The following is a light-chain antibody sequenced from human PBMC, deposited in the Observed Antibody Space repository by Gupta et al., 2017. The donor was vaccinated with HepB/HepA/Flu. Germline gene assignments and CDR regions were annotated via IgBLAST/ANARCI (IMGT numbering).Light chain of an antibody. V-gene: IGKV3-15*01. CDR3: QQYNTWPRT. J-gene: IGKJ1*01. CDR1: QGVSSN. CDR2: GAS. Sequence: EIVMTHSPATLSVSPGERATLSCRASQGVSSNLAWYQQKPGQAPRLLIYGASTRATGIPARFRGSGSGTGFTLTISSLQSEDFAVYYCQQYNTWPRTFGQETKVEIK.